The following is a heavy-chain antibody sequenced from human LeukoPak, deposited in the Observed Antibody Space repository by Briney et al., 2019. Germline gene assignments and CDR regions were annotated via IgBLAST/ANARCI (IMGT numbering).Heavy chain of an antibody. D-gene: IGHD3-10*01. Sequence: GGSLRLSCVGSGFTFRSHAMSWVRQAPEKGLEFVLGIYENGGTTYYADSVKGRFSISRDNSKNTLYLQMDSLRGEDTAVYYCTTRYIDYGFHDYWGQGTLVTVSS. V-gene: IGHV3-23*01. CDR3: TTRYIDYGFHDY. CDR1: GFTFRSHA. J-gene: IGHJ4*02. CDR2: IYENGGTT.